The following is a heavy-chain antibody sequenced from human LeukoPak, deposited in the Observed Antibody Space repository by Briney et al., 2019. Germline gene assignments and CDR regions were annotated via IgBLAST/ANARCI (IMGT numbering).Heavy chain of an antibody. J-gene: IGHJ4*02. CDR3: ARDDLRAGHSTYNRMIQVVPAPFDY. D-gene: IGHD3-22*01. Sequence: GGSLRLSCAASGFTFSSYSMNWVRQAPGKGLEWVSSISSSSSYIYYADSVKGRFTISRDNSKNTLYLQMNSLRAEDTAVYYCARDDLRAGHSTYNRMIQVVPAPFDYWGQGTLVTVSS. V-gene: IGHV3-21*01. CDR2: ISSSSSYI. CDR1: GFTFSSYS.